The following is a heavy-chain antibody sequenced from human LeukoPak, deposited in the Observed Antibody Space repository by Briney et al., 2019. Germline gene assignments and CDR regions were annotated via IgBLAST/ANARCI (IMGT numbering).Heavy chain of an antibody. CDR2: ISSSSSYI. CDR3: ARTPYSSSSWDYYYMDV. J-gene: IGHJ6*03. Sequence: SGGSLRLSCAASGFTFSSYSMNWVRQAPGKGLDWVSSISSSSSYIYYADSVKGRFTISRDNAKNSLYLQMNSLRAEDTAVYYCARTPYSSSSWDYYYMDVWGKGTTVTVSS. V-gene: IGHV3-21*01. D-gene: IGHD6-6*01. CDR1: GFTFSSYS.